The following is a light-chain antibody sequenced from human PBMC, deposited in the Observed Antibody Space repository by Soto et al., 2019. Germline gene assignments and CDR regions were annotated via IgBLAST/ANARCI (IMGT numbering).Light chain of an antibody. Sequence: MGLTQSAGALSLSAGERATLSCRASQSVSNNYLAWYQQKPGQAPRLLIYGASNRATGIPDRFSGSGSGTDFTLTISRLEPEDFAVYYCQQYGSSGTFGQGTKVDIK. CDR3: QQYGSSGT. CDR1: QSVSNNY. CDR2: GAS. J-gene: IGKJ1*01. V-gene: IGKV3-20*01.